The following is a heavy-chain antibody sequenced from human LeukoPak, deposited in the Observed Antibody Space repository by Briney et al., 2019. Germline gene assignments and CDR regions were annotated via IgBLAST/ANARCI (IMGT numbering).Heavy chain of an antibody. Sequence: SPETPSLTCGVFGGAFSDCYTGWIRQPPGKGLEWIGEIDYRGDTNYKPSLKSRLTLSVDTSKRQVYLKLKSMTAADTAVYYCARRPKYDILTGLGQGMVVWGQRTLVTVSS. V-gene: IGHV4-34*01. CDR3: ARRPKYDILTGLGQGMVV. D-gene: IGHD3-9*01. CDR2: IDYRGDT. J-gene: IGHJ4*01. CDR1: GGAFSDCY.